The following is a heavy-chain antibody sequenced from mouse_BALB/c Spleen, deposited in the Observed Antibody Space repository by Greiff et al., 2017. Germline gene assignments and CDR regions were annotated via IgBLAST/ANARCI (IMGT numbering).Heavy chain of an antibody. Sequence: EVKLVESGGGLVQPGGSRKLSCAASGFTFSSFGMHWVRQAPEKGLEWVAYISSGSSTIYYADTVKGRFTISRDNPKNTLFLQMTSLRSEDTAMYYCARGDGNYGYYAMDYWGQGTSVTVSS. CDR3: ARGDGNYGYYAMDY. J-gene: IGHJ4*01. V-gene: IGHV5-17*02. CDR2: ISSGSSTI. CDR1: GFTFSSFG. D-gene: IGHD2-1*01.